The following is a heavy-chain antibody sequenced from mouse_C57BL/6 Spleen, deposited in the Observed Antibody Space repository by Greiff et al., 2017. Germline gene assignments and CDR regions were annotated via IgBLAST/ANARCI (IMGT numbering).Heavy chain of an antibody. D-gene: IGHD2-13*01. CDR2: IHPNSGST. J-gene: IGHJ2*01. V-gene: IGHV1-64*01. CDR3: ASQGGLGDYFDY. CDR1: GYTFTSYW. Sequence: QVQLQQPGAELVKPGASVKLSCKASGYTFTSYWMHWVKQRPGQGLEWIGMIHPNSGSTNYNEKFKSKATLTVDKSSSTAYMQLSSLTSEDSAVXDCASQGGLGDYFDYWGQGTTLTVSA.